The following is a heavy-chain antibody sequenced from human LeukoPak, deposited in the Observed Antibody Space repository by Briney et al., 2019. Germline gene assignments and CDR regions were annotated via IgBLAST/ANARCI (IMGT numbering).Heavy chain of an antibody. V-gene: IGHV3-15*01. CDR1: GFTFTNAW. CDR3: TTSYYYDSSGYPN. J-gene: IGHJ4*02. D-gene: IGHD3-22*01. CDR2: IKSKTDGGTT. Sequence: GGSLRLSCVASGFTFTNAWMSWVRQAPGKGLEWVGRIKSKTDGGTTHFAAPETGRFTISRDDSKRTVYLQMNSLKTEDTAVYYCTTSYYYDSSGYPNWGQGTLVTVSS.